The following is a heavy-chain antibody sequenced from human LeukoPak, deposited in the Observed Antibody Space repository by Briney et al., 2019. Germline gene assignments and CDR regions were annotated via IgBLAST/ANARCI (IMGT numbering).Heavy chain of an antibody. J-gene: IGHJ5*02. CDR3: ARGYCSGCSCYSFENWFDP. CDR2: INPNSGGT. V-gene: IGHV1-2*06. Sequence: ASVKVSCKAAGYTFTGYYMFWVRQAPGQRLEWMGRINPNSGGTNYAQKFQGRVTMTRDTSISTAYMELSGLRSDDTAVYYCARGYCSGCSCYSFENWFDPWGQGTLVTVSS. CDR1: GYTFTGYY. D-gene: IGHD2-15*01.